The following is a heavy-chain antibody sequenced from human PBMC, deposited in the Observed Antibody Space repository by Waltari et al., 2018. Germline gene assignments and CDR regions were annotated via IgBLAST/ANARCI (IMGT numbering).Heavy chain of an antibody. CDR3: ATYIGASIGTAAFDV. J-gene: IGHJ3*01. CDR2: MSDNGAT. D-gene: IGHD5-12*01. Sequence: AGIRRAPGHGLEWIGTMSDNGATYSSPSLKSRVTVSRDTSKNHLSLKLGSVTAADTAVYYCATYIGASIGTAAFDVWGQGTMVAVSS. V-gene: IGHV4-39*02.